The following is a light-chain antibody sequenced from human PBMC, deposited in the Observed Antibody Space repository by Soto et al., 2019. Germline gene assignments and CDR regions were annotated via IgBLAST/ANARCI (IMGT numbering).Light chain of an antibody. CDR3: QQSYYIPWT. Sequence: DIQMTPSPASLSASVGDTVTITCRGSQSINTFLSWYRHKPGKAPELLIYDASTLQIGVPSRFSGSGYGTEFTLTISSLQSEDFATYYCQQSYYIPWTFGQGTKVDIK. CDR1: QSINTF. CDR2: DAS. J-gene: IGKJ1*01. V-gene: IGKV1-39*01.